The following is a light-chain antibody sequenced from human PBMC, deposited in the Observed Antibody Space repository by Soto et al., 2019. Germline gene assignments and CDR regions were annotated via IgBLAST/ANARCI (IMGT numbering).Light chain of an antibody. J-gene: IGKJ2*01. CDR2: WAS. V-gene: IGKV4-1*01. Sequence: DIVMTQSPDSLAVSLGERATINCKSSQSVLYSSNNKNYLAWYQQKPGQPPKLLIYWASTRESGVPDRFSGSGSGTDFNLTISRLQAEDVAVYYCQQYYSNPYTFGQVTKLEIK. CDR1: QSVLYSSNNKNY. CDR3: QQYYSNPYT.